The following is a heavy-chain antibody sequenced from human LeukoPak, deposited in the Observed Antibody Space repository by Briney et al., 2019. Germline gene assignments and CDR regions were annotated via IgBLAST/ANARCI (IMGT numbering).Heavy chain of an antibody. CDR2: INHSGST. CDR3: ARVFGVQLWLNWFDP. V-gene: IGHV4-34*01. J-gene: IGHJ5*02. Sequence: SETLSLTCAVYGGSFSGYYWSWIRQPPGKGLEWIGEINHSGSTNYNPPLKSRVTISVDTSKNQFSLKLSSVTAADTAVYYCARVFGVQLWLNWFDPWGQGTLVTVSS. D-gene: IGHD5-18*01. CDR1: GGSFSGYY.